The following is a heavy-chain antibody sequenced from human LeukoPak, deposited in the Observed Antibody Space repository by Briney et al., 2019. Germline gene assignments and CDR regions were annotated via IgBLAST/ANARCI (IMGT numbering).Heavy chain of an antibody. D-gene: IGHD1-26*01. CDR2: IYTSGST. Sequence: SETLSLTCTVSGGSISSYYWSWIRQPAGKGLEWIGRIYTSGSTNYNPSLKSRVTMSIETSKNQFSLKLTSVTAADTAVYYCARAVGGPAGATHYYYYYSMGVWGKGTTVTVSS. V-gene: IGHV4-4*07. CDR3: ARAVGGPAGATHYYYYYSMGV. J-gene: IGHJ6*03. CDR1: GGSISSYY.